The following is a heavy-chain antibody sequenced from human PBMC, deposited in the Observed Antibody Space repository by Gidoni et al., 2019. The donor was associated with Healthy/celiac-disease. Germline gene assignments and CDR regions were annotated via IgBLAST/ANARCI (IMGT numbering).Heavy chain of an antibody. Sequence: VQLVESGGGLVQPGGSLKLSCAASGFTFSGSAMHWVRQASGKGLEWVGRIRSKANSYATAYAASVKGRFTISRDDSKNTAYLQMNSLKTEDTAVYYCATAAAGRDWYFDLWGRGTLVTVSS. CDR1: GFTFSGSA. V-gene: IGHV3-73*01. J-gene: IGHJ2*01. D-gene: IGHD6-13*01. CDR3: ATAAAGRDWYFDL. CDR2: IRSKANSYAT.